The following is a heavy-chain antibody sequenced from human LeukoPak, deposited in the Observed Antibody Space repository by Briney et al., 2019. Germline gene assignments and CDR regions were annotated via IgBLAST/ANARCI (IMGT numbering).Heavy chain of an antibody. CDR3: SRDATYFYDRSGYYYPYDAFDI. V-gene: IGHV4-31*03. CDR1: GGSITSDSYY. Sequence: PSETLSFTCTVSGGSITSDSYYWSWIRQHPGKGLEWIGYIYYTGATDYSPSLKSRVIISLDTSKNQFSLNLSSVTAADTAVYYCSRDATYFYDRSGYYYPYDAFDIWGQGTMVTVSS. J-gene: IGHJ3*02. D-gene: IGHD3-22*01. CDR2: IYYTGAT.